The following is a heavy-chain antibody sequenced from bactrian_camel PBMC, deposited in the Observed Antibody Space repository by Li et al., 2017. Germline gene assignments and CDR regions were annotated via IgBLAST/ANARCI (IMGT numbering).Heavy chain of an antibody. V-gene: IGHV3S63*01. J-gene: IGHJ4*01. D-gene: IGHD4*01. CDR2: KWVGDSRR. CDR1: GYSTRRYC. Sequence: HVQLVESGGGSVQAGGSLRLSCSASGYSTRRYCMGWFRQAPGKEREGVAIKWVGDSRRGYADSVKGRFTISKDNAKNTVYLQMNSLKTEDTAVYRCQPYGRSYVDYNCRAGLGQGTQVTVS.